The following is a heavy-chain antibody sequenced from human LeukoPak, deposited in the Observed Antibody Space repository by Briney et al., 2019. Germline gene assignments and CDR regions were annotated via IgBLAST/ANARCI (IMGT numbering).Heavy chain of an antibody. Sequence: GGSLRLSCAASGFTFSNAWMSWVRQAPGKGLEWVGRIKSKTDGETTDYAAPVKGRFTISRDDSKNTLYLQMNSLKTEDTAVYYCTTVRCSSTSCYYEIWGQGTLVTVSS. CDR2: IKSKTDGETT. V-gene: IGHV3-15*01. CDR3: TTVRCSSTSCYYEI. J-gene: IGHJ4*02. CDR1: GFTFSNAW. D-gene: IGHD2-2*01.